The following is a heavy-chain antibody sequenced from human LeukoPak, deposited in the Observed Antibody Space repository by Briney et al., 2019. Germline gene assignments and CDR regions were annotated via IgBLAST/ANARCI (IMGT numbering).Heavy chain of an antibody. CDR1: GFSFSDYS. Sequence: PGGSLRLSCEASGFSFSDYSMNWVRQAPGKGLAWVASITSAGGYRYYADSVEGRFTISRDNSKNTLFLQMNSLRTEDTAIYFCARSPERLGQGYLDSWGQGTLVTVSS. CDR2: ITSAGGYR. J-gene: IGHJ4*02. CDR3: ARSPERLGQGYLDS. V-gene: IGHV3-21*01. D-gene: IGHD3/OR15-3a*01.